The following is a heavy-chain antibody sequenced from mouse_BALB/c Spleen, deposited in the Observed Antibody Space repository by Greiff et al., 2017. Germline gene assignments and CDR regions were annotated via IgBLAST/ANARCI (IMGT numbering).Heavy chain of an antibody. CDR3: ARRYGHYAMDY. D-gene: IGHD2-10*02. Sequence: EVKLVESGGGLVKPGGSLKLSCAASGFTFSSYTMSWVRQTPEKRLEWVATISSGGSYTYYPDSVKGRFTISRDNAKNTLYLQMSSLKSEDTAMYYCARRYGHYAMDYWGQGTSVTVSS. CDR1: GFTFSSYT. CDR2: ISSGGSYT. V-gene: IGHV5-6-4*01. J-gene: IGHJ4*01.